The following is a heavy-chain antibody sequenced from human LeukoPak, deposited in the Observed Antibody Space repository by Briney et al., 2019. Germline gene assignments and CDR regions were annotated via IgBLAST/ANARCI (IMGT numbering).Heavy chain of an antibody. Sequence: SQTLSLTCAISGYSVSTNSAAWNWTTQSPSRGLEWLIRTYYRSKWYHDYAPSVQSRIIINPDTSKNQFSLHLNSVTPEDTAVYYCARGNRDFDSWGQGTLVTVSS. CDR1: GYSVSTNSAA. V-gene: IGHV6-1*01. CDR3: ARGNRDFDS. D-gene: IGHD2-21*02. CDR2: TYYRSKWYH. J-gene: IGHJ5*01.